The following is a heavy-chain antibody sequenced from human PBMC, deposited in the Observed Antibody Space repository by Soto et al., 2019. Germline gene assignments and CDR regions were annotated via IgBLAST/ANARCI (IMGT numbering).Heavy chain of an antibody. CDR2: IIPIFGTA. CDR3: ARRSYGSSGYYYYYGMDV. V-gene: IGHV1-69*13. CDR1: GGTFSGYA. J-gene: IGHJ6*02. Sequence: ASVKVSCKASGGTFSGYAISWVRQAPGQGLEWMGGIIPIFGTANYAQKFQGRVTITADESTSTAYMELSSLRSEDTALYYCARRSYGSSGYYYYYGMDVWGQGTTVTVSS. D-gene: IGHD1-26*01.